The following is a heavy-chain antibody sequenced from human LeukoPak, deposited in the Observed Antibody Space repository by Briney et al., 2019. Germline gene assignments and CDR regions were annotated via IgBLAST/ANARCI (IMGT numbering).Heavy chain of an antibody. CDR3: ARASEGYYDSSGYYNAFDI. Sequence: AASVKVSCKASGYTFTGYYMHWVRQAPGQGLEWMGRIIPIFGTANYAQKFQGRVTITTDESTSTAYMELSSLRSEDTAVYYCARASEGYYDSSGYYNAFDIWGQGTMVTVSS. V-gene: IGHV1-69*05. J-gene: IGHJ3*02. D-gene: IGHD3-22*01. CDR1: GYTFTGYY. CDR2: IIPIFGTA.